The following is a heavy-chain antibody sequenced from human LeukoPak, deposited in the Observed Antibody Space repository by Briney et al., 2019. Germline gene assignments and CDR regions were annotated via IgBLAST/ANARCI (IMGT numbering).Heavy chain of an antibody. Sequence: PGGSLRLSCAASGFTFSSYSMNWVRQAPGKGLEWVSAISGSGGSTYYADSVKGRFTISRDNSKNTLYLQMNSLRAEDTAVYYCAKSRVGARGAFDIWGQGTMVTVSS. D-gene: IGHD1-26*01. CDR2: ISGSGGST. J-gene: IGHJ3*02. CDR3: AKSRVGARGAFDI. V-gene: IGHV3-23*01. CDR1: GFTFSSYS.